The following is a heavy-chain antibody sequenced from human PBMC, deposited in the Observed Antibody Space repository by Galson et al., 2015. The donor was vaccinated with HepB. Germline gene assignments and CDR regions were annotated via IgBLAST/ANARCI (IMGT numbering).Heavy chain of an antibody. Sequence: SLRLSCAASEFTFSSYSMNWVRQAPGKGLEWVSSISSSSSYIYCADSVKGRFTISRDNAKNSLYLQMNSLRAEDTAVYYCARVVVRGDPDYWGQGTLVTVSS. D-gene: IGHD2-21*01. CDR2: ISSSSSYI. V-gene: IGHV3-21*01. CDR3: ARVVVRGDPDY. J-gene: IGHJ4*02. CDR1: EFTFSSYS.